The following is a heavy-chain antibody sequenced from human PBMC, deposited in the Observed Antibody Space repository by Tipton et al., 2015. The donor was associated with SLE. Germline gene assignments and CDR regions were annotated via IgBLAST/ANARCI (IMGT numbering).Heavy chain of an antibody. V-gene: IGHV4-38-2*01. J-gene: IGHJ4*02. CDR1: GFSISSGYY. D-gene: IGHD3-22*01. Sequence: GLVKPSETLSLTCDVSGFSISSGYYWGWIRQPPGKGLEWIGSIYQSGNSYYNPSLKSRVSGSIDAFQNQLFLRLNSVTAADTAVYYCARHDYDDNGYYSHYFDYWGQGTLVTVSS. CDR3: ARHDYDDNGYYSHYFDY. CDR2: IYQSGNS.